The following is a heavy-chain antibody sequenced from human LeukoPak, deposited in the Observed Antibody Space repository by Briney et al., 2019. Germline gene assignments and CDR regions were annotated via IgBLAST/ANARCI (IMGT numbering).Heavy chain of an antibody. Sequence: PGGSLRLSCAASGFTFSSYGMHWVRQAPGKGLEWVAVIWYDGSNKYYAGSVKGRFTISRDNSKNTLYLQMNSLRAEDTAVYYCARDRQWLVSYWFDPWGQGTLVTVSS. V-gene: IGHV3-33*01. CDR2: IWYDGSNK. CDR3: ARDRQWLVSYWFDP. D-gene: IGHD6-19*01. J-gene: IGHJ5*02. CDR1: GFTFSSYG.